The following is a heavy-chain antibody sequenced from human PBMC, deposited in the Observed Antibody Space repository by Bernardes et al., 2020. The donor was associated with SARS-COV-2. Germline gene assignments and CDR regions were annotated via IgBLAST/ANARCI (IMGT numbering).Heavy chain of an antibody. V-gene: IGHV3-66*02. Sequence: GGSLRLSCVASGFTISRNYMNWVRQAPGKGLEWISVLYIDGQTFYADSVKGRFTISRDDSKNTLYLEMNNLGTADTATYYCARDCSGGSCYSDIMDYSLDVWGQGTTVTVSS. D-gene: IGHD2-15*01. J-gene: IGHJ6*02. CDR3: ARDCSGGSCYSDIMDYSLDV. CDR1: GFTISRNY. CDR2: LYIDGQT.